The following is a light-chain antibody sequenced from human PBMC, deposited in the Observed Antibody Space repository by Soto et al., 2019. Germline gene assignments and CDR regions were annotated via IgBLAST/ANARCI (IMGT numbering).Light chain of an antibody. V-gene: IGLV2-14*01. CDR1: SSDVGGSNY. Sequence: QSVLTQPASVSGSPGQSITISCTGTSSDVGGSNYVSWYQQLPGKAPKLMIYDVSDRPSGVSNRFSGSKSGNTASLTISGLQAEDEADYYCSSYRSTSTYVFGTGTKVTVL. J-gene: IGLJ1*01. CDR2: DVS. CDR3: SSYRSTSTYV.